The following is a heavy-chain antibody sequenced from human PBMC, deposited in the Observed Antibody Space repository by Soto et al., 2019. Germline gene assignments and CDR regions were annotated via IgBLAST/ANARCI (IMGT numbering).Heavy chain of an antibody. D-gene: IGHD3-3*01. J-gene: IGHJ3*02. CDR2: IYYSGST. CDR3: AREFGYYFFPGTGVSEDAFDI. V-gene: IGHV4-31*03. CDR1: GGSISSGGYY. Sequence: QVQLQESGPGLVKPSQTLSLTCTVSGGSISSGGYYWSWIRQHPGKGLEWIGYIYYSGSTYYNPSLKSRVTISVDTSKNQFSLKLSSVTAADTAVYYCAREFGYYFFPGTGVSEDAFDIWGQGTMVTVSS.